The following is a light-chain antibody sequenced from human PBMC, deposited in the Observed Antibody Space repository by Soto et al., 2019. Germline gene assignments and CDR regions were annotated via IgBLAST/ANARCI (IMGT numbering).Light chain of an antibody. J-gene: IGLJ2*01. Sequence: QSALTQPASVFGSPGQSITISCTGTSSDVGGYNYVSWYQQYPGKAPKLLIYDVSNRPSGVSNRFSGSKSGNTASLTISGLQAEDEADYYCSSYASSIAVVFGGGTKLTVL. CDR1: SSDVGGYNY. V-gene: IGLV2-14*03. CDR3: SSYASSIAVV. CDR2: DVS.